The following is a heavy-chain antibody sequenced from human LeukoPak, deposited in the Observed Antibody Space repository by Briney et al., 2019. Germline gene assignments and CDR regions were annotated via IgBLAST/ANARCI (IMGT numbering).Heavy chain of an antibody. D-gene: IGHD1-1*01. J-gene: IGHJ6*03. CDR2: IYHSGNT. Sequence: SETLSLTCTVSGYSISSGYYWGWIRQPPGKGLEWIGIIYHSGNTYYNPFLKSRVTISGDTSKNQFSLTPSSVTAAGPAVYYCARVGTGKPSGGDYYYSMDVWGKGTTVTVSS. V-gene: IGHV4-38-2*02. CDR3: ARVGTGKPSGGDYYYSMDV. CDR1: GYSISSGYY.